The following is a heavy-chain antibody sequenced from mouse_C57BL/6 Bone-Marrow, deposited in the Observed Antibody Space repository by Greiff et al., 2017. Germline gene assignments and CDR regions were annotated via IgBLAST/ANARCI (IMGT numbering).Heavy chain of an antibody. D-gene: IGHD4-1*01. CDR3: ETNWGFDY. CDR2: INPSSGYT. CDR1: GYTFTSYT. J-gene: IGHJ2*01. V-gene: IGHV1-4*01. Sequence: VQLQQSGAELARPGASVKMSCKASGYTFTSYTMHWVKQRPGQGLEWIGYINPSSGYTKYNQKFKDKATLTADKSSSTAYMQLSSLTSEGSAVYYCETNWGFDYWGQGTTLTVSS.